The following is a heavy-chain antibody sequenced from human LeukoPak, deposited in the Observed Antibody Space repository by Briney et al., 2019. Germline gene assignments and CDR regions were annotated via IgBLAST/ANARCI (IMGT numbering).Heavy chain of an antibody. J-gene: IGHJ4*02. CDR3: ARGGDDSGLYFAY. V-gene: IGHV1-2*02. Sequence: ASVKVSCKASGYTFTAFYIHWVRQAPGQGLEWMAWINPQTGTTSYAQKFKGRITTTRDLSITTAYMEVTNLRSDDTAIYYCARGGDDSGLYFAYWGQGTLVTVSS. D-gene: IGHD3-22*01. CDR1: GYTFTAFY. CDR2: INPQTGTT.